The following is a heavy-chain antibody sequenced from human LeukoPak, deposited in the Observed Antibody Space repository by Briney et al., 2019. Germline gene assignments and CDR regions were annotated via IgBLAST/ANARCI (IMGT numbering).Heavy chain of an antibody. J-gene: IGHJ3*02. D-gene: IGHD4-17*01. CDR1: GFTFDDYA. Sequence: GGSLRLSWAASGFTFDDYAMHWVRQAPGKGLEWVSGISWNSGSIGYADSVKGRFTISRDNAKNSLYLQMNSLRAEDMALYYCAKDLYGDYPAGDCAFDIWGQGTMVTVSS. V-gene: IGHV3-9*03. CDR2: ISWNSGSI. CDR3: AKDLYGDYPAGDCAFDI.